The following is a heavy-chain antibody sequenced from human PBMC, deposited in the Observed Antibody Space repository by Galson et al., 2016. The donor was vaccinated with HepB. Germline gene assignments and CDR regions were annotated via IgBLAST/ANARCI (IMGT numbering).Heavy chain of an antibody. Sequence: SLRLSCAASGFTVSSNYMSWVRQAPGKGLVWVSRINRDESSTSYADYVKGRFTISRDNAKNTLYLQMNSLRAEDTAVYYCARDPSYYSGMDVWGQGTTVTVSS. CDR3: ARDPSYYSGMDV. CDR1: GFTVSSNY. CDR2: INRDESST. J-gene: IGHJ6*02. V-gene: IGHV3-74*01.